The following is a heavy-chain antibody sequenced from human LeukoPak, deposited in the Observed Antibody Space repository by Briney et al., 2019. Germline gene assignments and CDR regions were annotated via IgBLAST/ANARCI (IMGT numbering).Heavy chain of an antibody. J-gene: IGHJ4*02. CDR3: AARYFDWLSTGTGYYFDY. CDR2: ISSSGSTI. D-gene: IGHD3-9*01. V-gene: IGHV3-48*03. Sequence: GGSLRLSCAASGFTFSSYEMNWVRQAPGKRLEWVSYISSSGSTIYYADSVKGRFTISRDNAKNSLYLQMNSLRAEDTAVYYCAARYFDWLSTGTGYYFDYWGQGTLVTVSS. CDR1: GFTFSSYE.